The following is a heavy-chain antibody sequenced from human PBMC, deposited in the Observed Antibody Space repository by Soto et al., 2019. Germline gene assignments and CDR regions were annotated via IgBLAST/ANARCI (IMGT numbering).Heavy chain of an antibody. Sequence: QGHLVQSGAEVKRPGASVRVSCESSGYMFTSYFIHWVRQAPGQGLEWVGVINPSDGTTTYAQKFQARITMARDQSTTTGDMELSSLRSEDTAVYYCARDKDSSARPRAEFDYWGQGTLITVSS. J-gene: IGHJ4*02. D-gene: IGHD6-19*01. CDR3: ARDKDSSARPRAEFDY. CDR1: GYMFTSYF. V-gene: IGHV1-46*01. CDR2: INPSDGTT.